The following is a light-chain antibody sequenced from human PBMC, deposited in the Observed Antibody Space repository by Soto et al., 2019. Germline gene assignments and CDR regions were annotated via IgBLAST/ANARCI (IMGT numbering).Light chain of an antibody. J-gene: IGLJ2*01. CDR2: DVN. CDR3: VSYAGSNRPA. CDR1: SSDVGGYSY. Sequence: QSALTQPPSASGSPGQSVAISCSGTSSDVGGYSYVSWYQQHPGKAPKLMIYDVNKRPSGVPDRFFGSKSGNTASLAVSGLQAEDEADYYCVSYAGSNRPAFGGGTKLTVL. V-gene: IGLV2-8*01.